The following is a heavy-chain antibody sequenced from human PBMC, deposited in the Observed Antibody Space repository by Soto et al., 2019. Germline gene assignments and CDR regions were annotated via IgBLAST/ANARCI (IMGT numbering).Heavy chain of an antibody. D-gene: IGHD3-22*01. J-gene: IGHJ4*02. CDR2: ISNDGSNK. Sequence: QVQLVESGGGVVQPGRSLKLSCVASGFTLSNYALHWVRQAPGKGPEWMAFISNDGSNKLYAESVKGRLTISRDNSKNTLYLEMNSLRPEDTAVFYCARAGGGYLDYWGQGTLVTVSS. V-gene: IGHV3-30*04. CDR1: GFTLSNYA. CDR3: ARAGGGYLDY.